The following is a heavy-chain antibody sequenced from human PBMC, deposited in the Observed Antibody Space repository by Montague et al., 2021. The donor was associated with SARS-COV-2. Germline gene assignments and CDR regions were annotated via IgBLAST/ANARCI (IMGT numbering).Heavy chain of an antibody. Sequence: SETLSLTCTVSGGSISSYYWSWIRQPPGKGLEWIGYIYYSGSTNXNPSLKSRVTISVDTSKNQFSLKLTSVTAADTAVYYCARFTAVTSSLDIWGQGTMVTVSS. V-gene: IGHV4-59*08. J-gene: IGHJ3*02. CDR1: GGSISSYY. D-gene: IGHD4-17*01. CDR3: ARFTAVTSSLDI. CDR2: IYYSGST.